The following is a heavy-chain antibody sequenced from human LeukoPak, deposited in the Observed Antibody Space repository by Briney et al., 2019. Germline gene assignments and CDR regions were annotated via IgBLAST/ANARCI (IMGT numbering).Heavy chain of an antibody. J-gene: IGHJ5*02. Sequence: PGGSLRLSFAASGFTFSTFSMNWVRQSPGKGLEWVSSISAVGSVYYADSVKGRFTVSRDNGKSSLYLQINSLRVEDTAVYYCARDKYWFDPWGQGTLVTVSS. D-gene: IGHD6-6*01. CDR1: GFTFSTFS. CDR3: ARDKYWFDP. CDR2: ISAVGSV. V-gene: IGHV3-48*01.